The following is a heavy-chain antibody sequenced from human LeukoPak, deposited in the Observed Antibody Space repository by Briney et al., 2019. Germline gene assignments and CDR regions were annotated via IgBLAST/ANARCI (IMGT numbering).Heavy chain of an antibody. V-gene: IGHV3-23*01. D-gene: IGHD3-22*01. Sequence: GGSLRLSCVGSGFTFRSHAMSWVRQAPEKGLEFVSGIYENGGTTYYADSVKGRFSISRDNSKNTLYLQMNSLRAEDTAEYYCARSPNYYDSSGYSLEPFDYWGQGTLVTVSS. J-gene: IGHJ4*02. CDR2: IYENGGTT. CDR1: GFTFRSHA. CDR3: ARSPNYYDSSGYSLEPFDY.